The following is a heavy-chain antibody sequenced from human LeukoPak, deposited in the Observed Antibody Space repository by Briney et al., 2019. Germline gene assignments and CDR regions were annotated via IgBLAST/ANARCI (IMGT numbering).Heavy chain of an antibody. CDR1: GFTFSSYG. J-gene: IGHJ6*02. D-gene: IGHD3-10*01. Sequence: GGSLRLSCAASGFTFSSYGMHWVRQAPGKGLEWVAVIWYDGSNKYYADSVKGRFTISRDNSKNTLYLQMNSLRAEDTAVYYCVREPPMVRGVIQTYYYYGMDVWGQGTTVTVSS. CDR2: IWYDGSNK. CDR3: VREPPMVRGVIQTYYYYGMDV. V-gene: IGHV3-33*01.